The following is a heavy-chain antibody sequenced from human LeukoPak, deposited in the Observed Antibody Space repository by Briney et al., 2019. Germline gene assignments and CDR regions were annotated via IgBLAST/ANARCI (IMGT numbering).Heavy chain of an antibody. CDR3: ARDGLHDYSNYEAFDY. CDR1: GFTFRNHG. V-gene: IGHV3-30*02. CDR2: IRYDELQD. Sequence: GGSLRLSCATSGFTFRNHGMHWVRQAPGKGLEWVAFIRYDELQDYYADSVRGRFTISRDNAKNSLYLQMNSLRAEDTAVYYCARDGLHDYSNYEAFDYWGQGTLVTVSS. J-gene: IGHJ4*02. D-gene: IGHD4-11*01.